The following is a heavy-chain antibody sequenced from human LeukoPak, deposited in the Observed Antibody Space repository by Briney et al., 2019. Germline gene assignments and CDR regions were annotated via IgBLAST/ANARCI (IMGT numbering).Heavy chain of an antibody. V-gene: IGHV4-30-4*01. CDR2: IYYSGST. CDR1: GGSISSDDYF. CDR3: ARESPGRGPLDY. J-gene: IGHJ4*02. Sequence: SETLSLTCTVSGGSISSDDYFWSWIRQPPGKGLEWIGYIYYSGSTFYNPSLKGRVTISEDMPKNQFSLKLNSVTAADTAVYYCARESPGRGPLDYWGQGTLVTVSS.